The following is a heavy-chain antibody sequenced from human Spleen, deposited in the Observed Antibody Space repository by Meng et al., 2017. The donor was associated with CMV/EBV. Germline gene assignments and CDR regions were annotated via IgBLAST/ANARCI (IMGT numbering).Heavy chain of an antibody. V-gene: IGHV3-23*03. CDR3: AKYTYYYDSSGYPHRDYYYYGMDV. CDR1: GFTFSSYA. CDR2: IYSGGSST. D-gene: IGHD3-22*01. J-gene: IGHJ6*02. Sequence: GESLKISCAASGFTFSSYAMSWVRQAPGKGLEWVSVIYSGGSSTYYADSVKGRFTISRDNSKNTLYLQMNSLRAEDTAVYYCAKYTYYYDSSGYPHRDYYYYGMDVWGQGTTVTVSS.